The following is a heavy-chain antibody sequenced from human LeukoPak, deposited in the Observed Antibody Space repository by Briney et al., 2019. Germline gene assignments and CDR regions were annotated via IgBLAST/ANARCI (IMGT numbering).Heavy chain of an antibody. Sequence: SGTLSLTCTVSGGSISSYYWSWIRQPPGKGLEWIGYIYYSGSTNYNPSLKSRVTISVDTSKNQFSLKLSSVTAADTAVYYCARDLDDAFDIWGQGTMVTVSS. V-gene: IGHV4-59*01. J-gene: IGHJ3*02. CDR2: IYYSGST. CDR1: GGSISSYY. CDR3: ARDLDDAFDI. D-gene: IGHD1-1*01.